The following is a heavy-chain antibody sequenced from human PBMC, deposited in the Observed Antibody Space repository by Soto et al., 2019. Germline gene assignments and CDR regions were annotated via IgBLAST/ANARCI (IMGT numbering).Heavy chain of an antibody. CDR2: IIPIFGTA. Sequence: QVQLVQSGAEVKKPGSSVKVSCKASGGTFSSYAISWVRQAPGQGLEWMGGIIPIFGTANYAPKFQGRVTITADESTSTAYMELSSLRSEDTAVYYCASPVYYYDSSGPRMDVWGQGTTVTVSS. CDR3: ASPVYYYDSSGPRMDV. J-gene: IGHJ6*02. V-gene: IGHV1-69*12. CDR1: GGTFSSYA. D-gene: IGHD3-22*01.